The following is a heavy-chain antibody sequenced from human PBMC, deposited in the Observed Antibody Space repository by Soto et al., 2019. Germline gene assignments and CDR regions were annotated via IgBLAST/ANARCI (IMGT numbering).Heavy chain of an antibody. D-gene: IGHD3-22*01. CDR2: ISAYTGAT. J-gene: IGHJ5*02. CDR3: AKDRPRLTQQFYDVS. Sequence: QIQLVQSGAEVKPPGASVKVSCKASGYTFSHHGFSWVRQAPGQGLEWMGWISAYTGATDYAQNFQGRLTMTTDTSTSTAYMELRSLRSDDTAVYYCAKDRPRLTQQFYDVSWGQGTLVTVSS. CDR1: GYTFSHHG. V-gene: IGHV1-18*01.